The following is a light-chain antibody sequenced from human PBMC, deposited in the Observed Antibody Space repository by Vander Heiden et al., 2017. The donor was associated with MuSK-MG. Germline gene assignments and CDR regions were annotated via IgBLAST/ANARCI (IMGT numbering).Light chain of an antibody. V-gene: IGKV4-1*01. Sequence: DIVMTHSPDTLALSLGERATINCRSSQVGLYTSNNYLAWYQQKPGRPPRLLIYWASAREAGVPDRFNGSGYGTHFTLTISNRQADAVAVYYSQLDVYDLPLTFGGGTKVEIK. CDR1: QVGLYTSNNY. CDR2: WAS. CDR3: QLDVYDLPLT. J-gene: IGKJ4*01.